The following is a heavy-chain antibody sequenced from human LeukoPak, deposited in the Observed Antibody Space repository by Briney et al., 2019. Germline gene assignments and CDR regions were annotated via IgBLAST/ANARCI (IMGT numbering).Heavy chain of an antibody. CDR3: ARAQWFGKPYLPYAFDI. V-gene: IGHV3-7*01. D-gene: IGHD3-10*01. CDR2: IKQDGSEK. J-gene: IGHJ3*02. CDR1: GFTFSSYW. Sequence: GGSLRLSCAASGFTFSSYWMSWVRQAPGKGLEWVANIKQDGSEKYYVDSVKGRFTISRDNAKNSLYLQMNSLRAEDTAVYYCARAQWFGKPYLPYAFDIWGQGTMVTVSS.